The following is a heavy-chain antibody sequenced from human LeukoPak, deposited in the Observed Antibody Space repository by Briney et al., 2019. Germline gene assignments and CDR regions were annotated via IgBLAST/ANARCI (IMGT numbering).Heavy chain of an antibody. Sequence: SETLSLTCAVYGGSFSGYYWSWIRQPPGKGLEWIGEINHSGSTNYNPSLKSRVTISVDTSKNQFSLKLSSVTAADTAVYYCARGNYGGNSGRFYYYYYYMDVWGKGTTVTVSS. CDR2: INHSGST. CDR3: ARGNYGGNSGRFYYYYYYMDV. CDR1: GGSFSGYY. D-gene: IGHD4-23*01. V-gene: IGHV4-34*01. J-gene: IGHJ6*03.